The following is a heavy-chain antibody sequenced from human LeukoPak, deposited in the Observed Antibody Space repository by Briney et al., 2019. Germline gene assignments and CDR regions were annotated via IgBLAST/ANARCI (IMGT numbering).Heavy chain of an antibody. V-gene: IGHV4-39*01. CDR2: FYHSGST. CDR1: GGSISGSDYY. D-gene: IGHD3-10*01. CDR3: ARQRSYYGSGSYQGPIDY. Sequence: PSETLSLTCTVSGGSISGSDYYWGWVRQPPGKGLEWIGSFYHSGSTYYNSSLKSRLTISVDTSKNQFSLKLSSVTAADTAVYYCARQRSYYGSGSYQGPIDYWGQGTLVTVSS. J-gene: IGHJ4*02.